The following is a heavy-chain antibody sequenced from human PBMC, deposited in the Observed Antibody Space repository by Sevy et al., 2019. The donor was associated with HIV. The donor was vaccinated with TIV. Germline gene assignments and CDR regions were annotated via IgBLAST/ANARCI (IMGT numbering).Heavy chain of an antibody. Sequence: GESLKISCAASGFTFSDYWMSWVRQAPGKGLEWVANIKQDGSQKYFVDSVKGRFTISRDNAKNSLYLQMDNLRAEDTAFYYCAGKVGDMWGQGTMVTVSS. CDR3: AGKVGDM. J-gene: IGHJ3*01. CDR1: GFTFSDYW. V-gene: IGHV3-7*01. CDR2: IKQDGSQK. D-gene: IGHD1-26*01.